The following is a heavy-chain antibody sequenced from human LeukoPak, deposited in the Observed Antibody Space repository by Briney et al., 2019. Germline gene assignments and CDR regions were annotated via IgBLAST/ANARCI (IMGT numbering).Heavy chain of an antibody. V-gene: IGHV4-39*07. D-gene: IGHD3-10*01. CDR3: ARGHFPITMVRGVIPPPDY. J-gene: IGHJ4*02. CDR2: IYYSGST. CDR1: GGSISSSSYY. Sequence: PSETLSLTCTVSGGSISSSSYYWGWIRQPPGKGLEWIGSIYYSGSTYYNPSLKSRVTISVDTSKNQFSLKLSSVTAADTAVYYCARGHFPITMVRGVIPPPDYWGQGTLVTVSS.